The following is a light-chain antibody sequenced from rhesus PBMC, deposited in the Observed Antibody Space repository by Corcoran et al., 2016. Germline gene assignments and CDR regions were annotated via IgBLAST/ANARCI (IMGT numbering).Light chain of an antibody. V-gene: IGKV1-66*01. Sequence: DIQMTQSPSSLSASVGDRVTITCRASQDINNYLSWYQQKPGKAPKPLIYYESSLETGVPSRFSGSRSGTDYTLTISSLQPEDIATYYCQQYNNSPLTFGGGTKVELK. CDR1: QDINNY. CDR2: YES. J-gene: IGKJ4*01. CDR3: QQYNNSPLT.